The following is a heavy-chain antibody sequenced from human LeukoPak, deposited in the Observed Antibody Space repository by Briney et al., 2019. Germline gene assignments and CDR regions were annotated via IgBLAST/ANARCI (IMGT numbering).Heavy chain of an antibody. CDR3: ARGGGGSYYYLLDY. D-gene: IGHD1-26*01. CDR1: GFTFGSYA. CDR2: ISGSGGRT. V-gene: IGHV3-23*01. Sequence: QPGGSLRLSCAASGFTFGSYAMNWVRQAPGKGLEWVSTISGSGGRTYYADSVKGRFTISRDNSKNTLYMQMNSLRAEDTAVYYCARGGGGSYYYLLDYWGQGTLVTVSS. J-gene: IGHJ4*02.